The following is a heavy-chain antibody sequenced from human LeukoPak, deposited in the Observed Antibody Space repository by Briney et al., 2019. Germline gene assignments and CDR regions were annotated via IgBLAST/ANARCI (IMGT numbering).Heavy chain of an antibody. D-gene: IGHD6-13*01. V-gene: IGHV4-30-4*01. J-gene: IGHJ4*02. CDR1: GGSISSGDYY. Sequence: PSQTRSLTCTVSGGSISSGDYYWSWIRQPPGKGLEWIGYIYYSGSTYYNPSLKSRVTISVDTSKNQFSLKLSSVTAADTAVYYCARASWRSSWYFDYWGQGTLVTVSS. CDR3: ARASWRSSWYFDY. CDR2: IYYSGST.